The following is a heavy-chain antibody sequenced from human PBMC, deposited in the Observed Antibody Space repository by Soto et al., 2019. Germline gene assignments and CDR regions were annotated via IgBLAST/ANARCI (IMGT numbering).Heavy chain of an antibody. J-gene: IGHJ4*02. D-gene: IGHD3-10*01. CDR3: ARGRGGGVGWMLDH. Sequence: QVRLVQSGAEVKNPGASMRVSCRTSGFSFSSFEIHWVRQAPGQGLEWVGRINLKSGDTVFEQNFQGQAAMTRNTSVSIADMELSGLKVEDTAVYYCARGRGGGVGWMLDHWGQGTPVTVSS. CDR1: GFSFSSFE. V-gene: IGHV1-8*01. CDR2: INLKSGDT.